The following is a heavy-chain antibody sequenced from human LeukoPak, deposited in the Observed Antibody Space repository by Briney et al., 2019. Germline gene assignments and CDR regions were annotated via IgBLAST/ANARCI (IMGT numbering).Heavy chain of an antibody. CDR3: TTAPKRYYDILTGYYIFDY. D-gene: IGHD3-9*01. J-gene: IGHJ4*02. V-gene: IGHV3-15*01. CDR1: GFTFSNAW. CDR2: IKSKTDGGTT. Sequence: GGSLRLSCAASGFTFSNAWMSWVRQAPGKGLKWVGRIKSKTDGGTTDYAAPVKGRFTISRDDSKNTLYLQMNSLKTEDTAVYYCTTAPKRYYDILTGYYIFDYWGQGTLVTVSS.